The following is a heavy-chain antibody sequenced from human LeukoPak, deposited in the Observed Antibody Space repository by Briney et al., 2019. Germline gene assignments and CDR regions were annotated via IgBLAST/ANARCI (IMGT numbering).Heavy chain of an antibody. Sequence: GGSLRLSCAASGFTFSGYWMSWVRQAPGKGLEWVANINQDGSEKYYVDSVKGRFTISRDNAKNSLFPQMGSLRVEDTAVYYCARESTAGYNSSWYGFRNWGQGTLVSVSS. V-gene: IGHV3-7*01. D-gene: IGHD6-13*01. CDR1: GFTFSGYW. J-gene: IGHJ1*01. CDR3: ARESTAGYNSSWYGFRN. CDR2: INQDGSEK.